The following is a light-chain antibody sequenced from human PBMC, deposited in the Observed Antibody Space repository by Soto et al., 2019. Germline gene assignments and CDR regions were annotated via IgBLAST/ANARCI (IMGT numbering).Light chain of an antibody. Sequence: QSALTQPPSASGSPGQSGTSSCTGTSSDVGCFNYVSWYQPHSGKAPKLIIYEVTKRPSGVPDRFSGYKSDNPASLTVSGLQAADEAEYFCSSYAGRDSVVFGGGTPLTVL. V-gene: IGLV2-8*01. J-gene: IGLJ2*01. CDR1: SSDVGCFNY. CDR2: EVT. CDR3: SSYAGRDSVV.